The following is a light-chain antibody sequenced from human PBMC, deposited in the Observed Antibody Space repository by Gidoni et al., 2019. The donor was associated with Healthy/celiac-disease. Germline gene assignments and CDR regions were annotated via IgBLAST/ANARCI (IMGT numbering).Light chain of an antibody. J-gene: IGLJ3*02. CDR3: LLYYGGALWV. Sequence: QTVVTQEPSLTVSPGGTVTLTCASSTGAVTSGYYPNWFQQKPGQAPRALIYSTSNKHPWTPARFSGSLLGGKAALTLSGVQPEDEAEYYCLLYYGGALWVFGGGTKRTVL. V-gene: IGLV7-43*01. CDR1: TGAVTSGYY. CDR2: STS.